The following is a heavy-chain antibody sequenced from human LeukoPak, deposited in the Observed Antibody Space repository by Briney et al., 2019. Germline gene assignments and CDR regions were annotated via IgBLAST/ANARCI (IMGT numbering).Heavy chain of an antibody. CDR2: IYPGDSDT. J-gene: IGHJ4*02. CDR3: ARRQGCSSTSCLPDY. V-gene: IGHV5-51*01. CDR1: GYSFTTYW. Sequence: GESLKISCRGSGYSFTTYWIGWVRQMPGKGLEWMGIIYPGDSDTRYSPSFQGQVTMSADKSINTAYLQWSSLKASDTAMYYCARRQGCSSTSCLPDYWGQGTLVTVS. D-gene: IGHD2-2*01.